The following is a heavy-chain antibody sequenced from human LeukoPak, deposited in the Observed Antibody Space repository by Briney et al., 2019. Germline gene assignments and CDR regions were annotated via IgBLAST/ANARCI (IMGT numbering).Heavy chain of an antibody. CDR3: ASGGYYYYDSSGYYGDAFDI. V-gene: IGHV3-21*01. Sequence: GGSLTLSCAASGFTFSSYSMNWVRQAPGKGLEWVSSISSSSSYIYYADSVKGRFTISRDKAKNSLYLQMNSLRAEDTAVYYCASGGYYYYDSSGYYGDAFDIWGQGTMVTVSS. CDR2: ISSSSSYI. D-gene: IGHD3-22*01. J-gene: IGHJ3*02. CDR1: GFTFSSYS.